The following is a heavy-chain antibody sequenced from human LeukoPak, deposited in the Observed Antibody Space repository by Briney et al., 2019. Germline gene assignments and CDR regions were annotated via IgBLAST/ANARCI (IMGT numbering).Heavy chain of an antibody. CDR1: GYTFNTYY. CDR3: ARELSSGYYYFDY. D-gene: IGHD3-22*01. Sequence: ASVKVSCKASGYTFNTYYMHWVRQAPEQGLESMGIISPGGGTTSYAQKFQGRVTMTRDTSTSTVYMDLSSLRSEDTAVYYCARELSSGYYYFDYWGQGTLVTVSS. V-gene: IGHV1-46*02. CDR2: ISPGGGTT. J-gene: IGHJ4*02.